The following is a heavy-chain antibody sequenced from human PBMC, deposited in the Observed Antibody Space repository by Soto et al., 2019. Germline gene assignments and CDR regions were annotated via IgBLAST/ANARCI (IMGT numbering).Heavy chain of an antibody. V-gene: IGHV3-30*18. CDR2: VSYDTAYE. D-gene: IGHD2-15*01. J-gene: IGHJ4*02. Sequence: GGSLRLSCAVSGFTLSTYDMHWVRQAPGKGLEWVAVVSYDTAYENYADSVKGRFTISRDNSKNILYLQMNSLRAEDTAVYYCAKVSISKSSAVTFDSWGRGTLVTVSS. CDR1: GFTLSTYD. CDR3: AKVSISKSSAVTFDS.